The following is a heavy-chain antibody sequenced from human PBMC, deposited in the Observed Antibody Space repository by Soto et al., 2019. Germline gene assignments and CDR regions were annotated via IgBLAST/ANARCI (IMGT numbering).Heavy chain of an antibody. CDR3: VRLWVIAPRDD. CDR1: GGSFNTYS. V-gene: IGHV1-69*12. J-gene: IGHJ4*02. Sequence: QVQLVQSGSEVQKPGSSVKVSCRASGGSFNTYSINWVRQAPGQGLEWIGGIIPMFRNANYAQKFKGRVTISAHASTSTVSIELSSLTSEDTAVYYCVRLWVIAPRDDWGQVTLVTVAS. D-gene: IGHD2-21*01. CDR2: IIPMFRNA.